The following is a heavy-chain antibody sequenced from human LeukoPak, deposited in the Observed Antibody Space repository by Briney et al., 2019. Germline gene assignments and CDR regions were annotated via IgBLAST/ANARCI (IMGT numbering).Heavy chain of an antibody. CDR3: AMGSGLVQPLPGSG. Sequence: PGGSLRLSCAASGFTFDDYAMHRVRQAPGKGLEWVTGISWNSGSIGYADSVKGRFTISRDNAKNSLYLQMNSLRAEDTALYYCAMGSGLVQPLPGSGWGQGTLVTVSS. V-gene: IGHV3-9*01. CDR1: GFTFDDYA. J-gene: IGHJ4*02. CDR2: ISWNSGSI. D-gene: IGHD6-19*01.